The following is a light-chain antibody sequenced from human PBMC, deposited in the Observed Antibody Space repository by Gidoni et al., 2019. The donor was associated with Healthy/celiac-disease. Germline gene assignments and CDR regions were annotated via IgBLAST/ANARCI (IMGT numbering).Light chain of an antibody. Sequence: DIVMTQSPDSLAVSLGERATINCKSSQSVLYSSNNKNYLAWYQQKPGQPPKLLIYWASTRESGVPDRFSGSGSGTDFTLTISSLQAEDVAVYYCQQYYIGELTFGGGTKVEIK. CDR1: QSVLYSSNNKNY. CDR2: WAS. J-gene: IGKJ4*01. CDR3: QQYYIGELT. V-gene: IGKV4-1*01.